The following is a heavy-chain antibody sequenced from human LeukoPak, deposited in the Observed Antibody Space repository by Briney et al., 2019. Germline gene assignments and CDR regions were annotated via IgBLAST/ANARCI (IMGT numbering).Heavy chain of an antibody. Sequence: PSETLSLTCTVSNGSISSDTYFWSWIRQPAGKGLEWIGRMSSSGISTSSPSLKSRVTISIDTSRNQFSMNLNSVTAADTAVYYCAKGAGPPWFDPWGQGTLVAVSS. J-gene: IGHJ5*02. CDR2: MSSSGIS. CDR1: NGSISSDTYF. V-gene: IGHV4-61*02. D-gene: IGHD6-19*01. CDR3: AKGAGPPWFDP.